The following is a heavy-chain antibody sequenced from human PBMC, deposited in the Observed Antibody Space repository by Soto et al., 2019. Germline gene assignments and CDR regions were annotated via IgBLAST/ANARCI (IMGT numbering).Heavy chain of an antibody. CDR3: ARDTGYWGYSYGLFDP. V-gene: IGHV4-61*01. D-gene: IGHD5-18*01. Sequence: SETLSLTCTVSGGSFKSGSYSWSWIRQPPGKGLEWIGYVYHIGRTSYNPSLKSRVSISMDTSKNQFSLNLDSVTAADTAVYFCARDTGYWGYSYGLFDPWGQGTLVTVSS. J-gene: IGHJ5*02. CDR2: VYHIGRT. CDR1: GGSFKSGSYS.